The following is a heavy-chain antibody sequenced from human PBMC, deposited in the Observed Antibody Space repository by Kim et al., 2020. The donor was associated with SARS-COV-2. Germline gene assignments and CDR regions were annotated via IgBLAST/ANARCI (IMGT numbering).Heavy chain of an antibody. CDR1: GFTFSSYA. D-gene: IGHD2-2*01. V-gene: IGHV3-30-3*01. Sequence: GGSLRLSCAASGFTFSSYAMHWVRQAPGKGLEWVAVISYDGSNKYYADSVKGRFTISRDNSKNTLYLQMNSLRAEDTAVYYCAREGWGGYCSSTSCYDFKYWYFDLWGRGTLVTVSS. CDR2: ISYDGSNK. J-gene: IGHJ2*01. CDR3: AREGWGGYCSSTSCYDFKYWYFDL.